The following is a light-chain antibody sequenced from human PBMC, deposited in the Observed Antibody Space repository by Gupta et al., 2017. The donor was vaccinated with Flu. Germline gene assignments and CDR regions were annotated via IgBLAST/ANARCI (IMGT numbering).Light chain of an antibody. Sequence: DVVMTQSPLSLPVTLGQTASISCRSRQSLVYSDGNTVLHWFQQRPGQAPRRLIYLVSHRESGVPDRFSGSGSGTDFTLKISRVEAEDVGIYFCMQGAHWPWAFGQGTKVEI. CDR1: QSLVYSDGNTV. CDR2: LVS. CDR3: MQGAHWPWA. J-gene: IGKJ1*01. V-gene: IGKV2-30*01.